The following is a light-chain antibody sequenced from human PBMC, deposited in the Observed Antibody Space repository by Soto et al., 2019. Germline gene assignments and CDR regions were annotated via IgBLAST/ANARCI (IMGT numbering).Light chain of an antibody. CDR1: ETVSSH. V-gene: IGKV3-15*01. Sequence: VVMTQSPATLSVSPGDRATPSCRASETVSSHLAWYHQKPGQAPRLLMYGASTRATGIPPRFRGSGSGTEFTLTISSLQSEDSGVYYCQKYNNWPLAFGQGTKVEVK. CDR2: GAS. CDR3: QKYNNWPLA. J-gene: IGKJ1*01.